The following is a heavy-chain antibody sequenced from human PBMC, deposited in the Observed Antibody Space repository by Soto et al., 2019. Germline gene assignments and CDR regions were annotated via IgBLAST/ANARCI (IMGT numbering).Heavy chain of an antibody. Sequence: SETLSLTCSVSGGSISSSSYYWGWIRQPPGKGLEWIGSIYYSGSTYYNPSLKSRVTISVDTSKNQFSLKLSSVTAADTAVCYCARHKHYDSSGYYINWFDPWGQGTLVTVSS. CDR1: GGSISSSSYY. CDR3: ARHKHYDSSGYYINWFDP. D-gene: IGHD3-22*01. J-gene: IGHJ5*02. V-gene: IGHV4-39*01. CDR2: IYYSGST.